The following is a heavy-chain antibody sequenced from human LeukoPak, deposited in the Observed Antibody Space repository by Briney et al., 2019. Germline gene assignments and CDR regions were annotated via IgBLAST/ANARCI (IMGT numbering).Heavy chain of an antibody. CDR1: GGSISSSSYY. V-gene: IGHV4-39*01. Sequence: SETLSLTCTVSGGSISSSSYYWGWIRQPPGKGLEWIGSIYYSGSTYYNPSLKSRVTISVDTSKNQFSLKLSSVTAADTAVYYCARASRGMATIGAFDYWGQGTLVTVSS. CDR2: IYYSGST. J-gene: IGHJ4*02. D-gene: IGHD5-24*01. CDR3: ARASRGMATIGAFDY.